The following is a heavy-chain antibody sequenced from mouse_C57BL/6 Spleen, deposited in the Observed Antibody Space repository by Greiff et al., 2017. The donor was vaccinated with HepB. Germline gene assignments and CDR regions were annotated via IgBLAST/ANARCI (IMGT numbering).Heavy chain of an antibody. CDR3: ARKGYDGRAPWFAY. D-gene: IGHD1-1*01. J-gene: IGHJ3*01. CDR2: IYPRDGST. Sequence: VQLQQSDAELVKPGASVKISCKVSGYTFTDHTIHWMKQRPEQGLEWIGYIYPRDGSTKYNEKFKGKATLTADKSSSTAYMQLNSLTSEDSAVEYCARKGYDGRAPWFAYWGQGTLVTVSA. CDR1: GYTFTDHT. V-gene: IGHV1-78*01.